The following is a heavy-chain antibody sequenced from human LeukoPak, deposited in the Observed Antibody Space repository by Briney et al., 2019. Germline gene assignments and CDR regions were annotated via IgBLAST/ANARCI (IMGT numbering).Heavy chain of an antibody. CDR1: GFTFSNYG. J-gene: IGHJ4*02. D-gene: IGHD1-26*01. CDR2: IFDDGSKT. V-gene: IGHV3-33*01. CDR3: ARGPLGATIGLLDY. Sequence: TGGSLRLSCAASGFTFSNYGMHWVRQAPGKGLVWVALIFDDGSKTFYADSVKGRFTISRDNSKNTLYLQMNSLRAEDTALYYCARGPLGATIGLLDYWGQGTLVTVSS.